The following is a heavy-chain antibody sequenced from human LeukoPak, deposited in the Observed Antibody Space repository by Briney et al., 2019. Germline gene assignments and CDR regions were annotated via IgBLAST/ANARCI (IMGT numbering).Heavy chain of an antibody. CDR1: GFTFNSNS. V-gene: IGHV3-48*04. J-gene: IGHJ6*02. CDR3: ARVSYDFWSASYYYYGMDV. CDR2: ISPGSSTL. D-gene: IGHD3-3*01. Sequence: GGSLRLSCAASGFTFNSNSMSWVRQAPGKGLEWISYISPGSSTLYYADSVKGRFTISRDNAKNSLYLQMNSLRAEDTAVYYCARVSYDFWSASYYYYGMDVWGQGTTVTVSS.